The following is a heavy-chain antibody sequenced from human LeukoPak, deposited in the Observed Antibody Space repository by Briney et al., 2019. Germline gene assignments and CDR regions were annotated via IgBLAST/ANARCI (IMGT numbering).Heavy chain of an antibody. V-gene: IGHV3-9*01. CDR1: GFTFDDDA. CDR2: ISWNSDSI. D-gene: IGHD1-26*01. J-gene: IGHJ4*02. Sequence: GGSLRLSCAASGFTFDDDAMHWVRQAPGKGLEWVSGISWNSDSIGYADSVKGRFTISRDNAKNSLYLQMNSLRAEDTALYYCAKGKWYSGTYHFDYWGQGTLVTVSS. CDR3: AKGKWYSGTYHFDY.